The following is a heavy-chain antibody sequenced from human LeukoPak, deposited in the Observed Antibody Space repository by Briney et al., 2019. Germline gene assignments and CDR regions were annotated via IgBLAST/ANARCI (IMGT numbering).Heavy chain of an antibody. J-gene: IGHJ4*02. D-gene: IGHD4-17*01. Sequence: GGSLRLSCAASGFTFSSYWMSWVRQAPGKGLEWVANIKQDGSEKYYVDSVKGRFTISRDNAKNSLYLQMNSLRAEDTALYYCAKAIGLLLDYGDYLDYWGQGTLVTVSS. CDR2: IKQDGSEK. CDR1: GFTFSSYW. V-gene: IGHV3-7*03. CDR3: AKAIGLLLDYGDYLDY.